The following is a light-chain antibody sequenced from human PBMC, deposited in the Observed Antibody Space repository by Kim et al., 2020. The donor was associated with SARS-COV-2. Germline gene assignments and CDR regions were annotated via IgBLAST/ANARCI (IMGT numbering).Light chain of an antibody. CDR1: SLRSYY. J-gene: IGLJ2*01. Sequence: ALGQTVRITCQGDSLRSYYASWYQQKPGQAPVLVIYGKNNRPSGIPDRFSGSSSGNTASLTITGTQAEDEADYYCNSRDSSGNHVVFGGGTQLTVL. CDR3: NSRDSSGNHVV. V-gene: IGLV3-19*01. CDR2: GKN.